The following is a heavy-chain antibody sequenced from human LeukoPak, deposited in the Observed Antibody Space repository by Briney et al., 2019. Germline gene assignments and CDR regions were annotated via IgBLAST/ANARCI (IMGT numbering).Heavy chain of an antibody. D-gene: IGHD3-22*01. CDR2: ISAYNGNT. Sequence: GASVKVSCKASGYTFTSYGVSWVRQAPGQGLEWLGWISAYNGNTNYAQKLQGRVTMTTDTSTSTTCMELWSLRSDDTAVYYCARDIPYDSSGYYRGEYFQHWGQGTLVTVSP. CDR1: GYTFTSYG. CDR3: ARDIPYDSSGYYRGEYFQH. V-gene: IGHV1-18*01. J-gene: IGHJ1*01.